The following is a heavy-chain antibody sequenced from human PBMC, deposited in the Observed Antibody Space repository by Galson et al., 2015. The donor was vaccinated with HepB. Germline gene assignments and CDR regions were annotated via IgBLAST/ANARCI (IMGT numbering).Heavy chain of an antibody. V-gene: IGHV3-23*01. Sequence: SLRLSCAASGFTFNIYSMSWVRQAPGKGLEWVSGISGSGGGTYYAESVKGRFTISRDNSKSTLYLQMNSLRAEDTALYYCAKDHYLPGRVVPMEYFDYWGQGTLVTVSS. CDR2: ISGSGGGT. D-gene: IGHD2-2*01. CDR1: GFTFNIYS. J-gene: IGHJ4*02. CDR3: AKDHYLPGRVVPMEYFDY.